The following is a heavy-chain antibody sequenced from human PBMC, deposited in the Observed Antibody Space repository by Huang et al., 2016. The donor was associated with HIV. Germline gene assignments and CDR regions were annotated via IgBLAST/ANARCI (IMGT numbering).Heavy chain of an antibody. J-gene: IGHJ6*02. CDR1: TFTFGASW. CDR3: ATKTAAMDI. Sequence: VESGGRLVQPGGSIRLSCVGSTFTFGASWMSWVRQAPVKGLEWVANIKQDESEKYYVESVKGRFNISRDNAKKVLFLEMNNVRVEDTATYYCATKTAAMDIWGQGTTVTVS. CDR2: IKQDESEK. D-gene: IGHD1-7*01. V-gene: IGHV3-7*01.